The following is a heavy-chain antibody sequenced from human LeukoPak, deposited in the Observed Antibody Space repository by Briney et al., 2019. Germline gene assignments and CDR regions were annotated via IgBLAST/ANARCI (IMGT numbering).Heavy chain of an antibody. D-gene: IGHD6-19*01. Sequence: GGSLRLSCAAAGFTFSSYGVHWVHQAPGKGREWVAFIRYDGSNKYYADSVKGRFTISRDNSKNTLYLQMNSLRAEDTAVYYCAKESNGPIAVAGTRFDYWGQGTLVTVSS. CDR2: IRYDGSNK. CDR3: AKESNGPIAVAGTRFDY. J-gene: IGHJ4*02. V-gene: IGHV3-30*02. CDR1: GFTFSSYG.